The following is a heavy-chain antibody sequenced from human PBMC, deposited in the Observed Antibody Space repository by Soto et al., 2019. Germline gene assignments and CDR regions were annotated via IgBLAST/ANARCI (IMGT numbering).Heavy chain of an antibody. D-gene: IGHD3-9*01. Sequence: GESLKISCKGSGYSFTSYWISWVRQMPGKGLEWMGRIDPSDSYTNYSPSFQGHVTISADKSISTAYLQWSSLKASDTAMYYCARPGAYDILTGYYYYGMDVWGQGTTVTVSS. J-gene: IGHJ6*02. CDR3: ARPGAYDILTGYYYYGMDV. CDR2: IDPSDSYT. V-gene: IGHV5-10-1*01. CDR1: GYSFTSYW.